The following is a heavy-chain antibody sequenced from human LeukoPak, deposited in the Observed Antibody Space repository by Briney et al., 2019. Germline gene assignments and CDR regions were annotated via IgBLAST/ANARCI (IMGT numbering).Heavy chain of an antibody. D-gene: IGHD2-21*01. Sequence: PSETLSPTCIVPGGSISSYYWSWIRQPPGKGLEWIGYIYDTGSTNYNPSLKSRVTISVDTSNNQFSLKLSSVTAADTAVYYCARWGLKDCYHFYLDYWGQGALVTVSS. CDR1: GGSISSYY. CDR3: ARWGLKDCYHFYLDY. J-gene: IGHJ4*02. CDR2: IYDTGST. V-gene: IGHV4-4*08.